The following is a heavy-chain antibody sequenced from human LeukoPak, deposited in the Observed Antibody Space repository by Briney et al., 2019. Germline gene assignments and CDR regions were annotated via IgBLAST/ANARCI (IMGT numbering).Heavy chain of an antibody. D-gene: IGHD5-18*01. CDR1: GFMFSSYW. J-gene: IGHJ4*02. CDR3: AMAGYSDGPFDVDY. Sequence: GGSLRLSCAASGFMFSSYWMNWVRQAPGKGLEWVANIKQGETEKSYVDSVKGRFTISRDNAKNSLFLQMNSLRVEDTAVYYCAMAGYSDGPFDVDYWGQGTLVTVSS. CDR2: IKQGETEK. V-gene: IGHV3-7*01.